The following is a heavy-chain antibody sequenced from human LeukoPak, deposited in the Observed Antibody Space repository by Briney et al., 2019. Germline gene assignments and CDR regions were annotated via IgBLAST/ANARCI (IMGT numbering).Heavy chain of an antibody. V-gene: IGHV3-21*01. J-gene: IGHJ4*02. D-gene: IGHD6-13*01. CDR1: GFTVNTKF. CDR3: ARDVSSSWYPIPFDY. CDR2: ISSSSSYI. Sequence: PGGSLRLSCAASGFTVNTKFVSWVRQAPGKGLEWVSSISSSSSYIYYADSVKGRFTISRDNAKNSLYLQMNSLRAEDTAVYYCARDVSSSWYPIPFDYWGQGTLVTVSS.